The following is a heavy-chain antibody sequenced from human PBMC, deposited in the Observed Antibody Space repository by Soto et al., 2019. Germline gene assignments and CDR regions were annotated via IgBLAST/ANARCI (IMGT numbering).Heavy chain of an antibody. D-gene: IGHD1-1*01. CDR2: IIPIFGTA. V-gene: IGHV1-69*13. CDR3: ASPPGTTGGLDY. CDR1: GGTFSSYA. Sequence: GASVKVSCKASGGTFSSYAISWLRQAPGQGLEWMGGIIPIFGTANYAQKFQGRVTITADESTSTAYMELSSLRSEDTAVYYCASPPGTTGGLDYWGQGTLVTVSS. J-gene: IGHJ4*02.